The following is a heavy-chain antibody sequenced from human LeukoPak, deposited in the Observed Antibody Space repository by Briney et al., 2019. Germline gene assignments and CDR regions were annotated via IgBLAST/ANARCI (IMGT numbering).Heavy chain of an antibody. J-gene: IGHJ4*02. V-gene: IGHV3-11*04. Sequence: PGGSLRLSCAASGFAFSDYYMTWIRQAPGKGLEWISYISSSGSSIYYADSVKGRFTISRDNAKKSLYLQMNNLRAEDTAVYYCASSLKWELEYYFDYWGQGSLVTVSS. D-gene: IGHD1-26*01. CDR2: ISSSGSSI. CDR3: ASSLKWELEYYFDY. CDR1: GFAFSDYY.